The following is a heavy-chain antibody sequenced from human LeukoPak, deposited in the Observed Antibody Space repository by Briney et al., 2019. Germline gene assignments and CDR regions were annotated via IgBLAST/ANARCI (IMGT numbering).Heavy chain of an antibody. V-gene: IGHV5-51*01. Sequence: GESLKISCKGSGYSFSNYWIGWVRQMPGKGLEWMGIIYPGDSDTRYSPSFQGQVTISADKSISSAYLQWSSLKASDTAVYYCARRGDYGGNDAFDIWGQGTMVTVSS. CDR3: ARRGDYGGNDAFDI. D-gene: IGHD4-23*01. J-gene: IGHJ3*02. CDR2: IYPGDSDT. CDR1: GYSFSNYW.